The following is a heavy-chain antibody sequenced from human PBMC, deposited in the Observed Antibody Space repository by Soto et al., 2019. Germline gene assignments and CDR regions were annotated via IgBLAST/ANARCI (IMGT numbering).Heavy chain of an antibody. CDR3: ARQNRRRQGSPMIVVVTTLDY. Sequence: SETLSLTCTVSGGSISSSSYYWGWIRQPPGKGLEWIGSIYYSGSTYYNPSLKSRATISVDTSKNQFSLKLSSVTAADTAVYYCARQNRRRQGSPMIVVVTTLDYWGQGTLVTVSS. J-gene: IGHJ4*02. V-gene: IGHV4-39*01. CDR1: GGSISSSSYY. D-gene: IGHD3-22*01. CDR2: IYYSGST.